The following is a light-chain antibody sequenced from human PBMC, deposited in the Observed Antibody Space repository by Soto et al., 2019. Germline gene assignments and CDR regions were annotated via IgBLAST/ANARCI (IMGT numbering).Light chain of an antibody. Sequence: ELVLTQSPGTLSLSPGDSAALSCKASQIGSGNYLSWYQQKSGQAPRLLIYATSTRAPGIPDRFSGSGSAIGFSLIISRLEPEDSAVYYCQHFGYPQWTFGRGTKVDI. V-gene: IGKV3-20*01. CDR3: QHFGYPQWT. CDR2: ATS. J-gene: IGKJ1*01. CDR1: QIGSGNY.